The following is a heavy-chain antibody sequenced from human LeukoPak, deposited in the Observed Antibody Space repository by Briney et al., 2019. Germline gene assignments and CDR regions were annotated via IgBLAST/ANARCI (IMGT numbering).Heavy chain of an antibody. V-gene: IGHV1-8*01. CDR2: MNPNSGNT. CDR1: GYTFTSYG. Sequence: GASVKVSCKASGYTFTSYGINWVRQATGQGLEWMGWMNPNSGNTGYAQKFQGRVTMTRNTSISTAYMELSSLRSEDTAVYYCARYCSSTSCYNEAVWFDPWGQGTLVTVSS. D-gene: IGHD2-2*02. CDR3: ARYCSSTSCYNEAVWFDP. J-gene: IGHJ5*02.